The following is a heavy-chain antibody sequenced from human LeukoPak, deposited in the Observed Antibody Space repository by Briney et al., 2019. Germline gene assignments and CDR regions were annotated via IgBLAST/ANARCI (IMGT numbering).Heavy chain of an antibody. Sequence: GGSLRLSCAASGFTVSSNYMSWVRQAPGKGLEWVSVIYSGGSTYYADSVKGRFTISRDNSKNTLYLQVNSLRAEDTAVYYCARDRYYDSSGSFDYWGQGTLVTVSS. V-gene: IGHV3-66*01. D-gene: IGHD3-22*01. CDR3: ARDRYYDSSGSFDY. CDR1: GFTVSSNY. CDR2: IYSGGST. J-gene: IGHJ4*02.